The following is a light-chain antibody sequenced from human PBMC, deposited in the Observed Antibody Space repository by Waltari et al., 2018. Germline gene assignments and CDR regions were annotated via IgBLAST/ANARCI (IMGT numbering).Light chain of an antibody. Sequence: QSALTQPASVSGSPGQSITISCTGTSSDVGSYNLVSWYQHHPGKAPKVMIYEVSKRPSWVSNRFSGSKSGNTASLTISGLQAEDEADYYCCSHAGSRTLVFGGGTKLTVL. CDR1: SSDVGSYNL. V-gene: IGLV2-23*02. J-gene: IGLJ2*01. CDR3: CSHAGSRTLV. CDR2: EVS.